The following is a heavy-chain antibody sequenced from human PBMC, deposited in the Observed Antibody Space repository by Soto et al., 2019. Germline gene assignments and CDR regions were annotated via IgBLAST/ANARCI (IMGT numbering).Heavy chain of an antibody. J-gene: IGHJ4*02. CDR1: GGSISSYY. D-gene: IGHD1-1*01. Sequence: SETLSLTCTVSGGSISSYYWSWIRQPPGKGLEWIGYIYYSGSTNYNPSLKSRVTISVDTSKNQFSLKLSSVTAADTAVYYCARHRTYKHTDLDYWGQGTLVTVSS. V-gene: IGHV4-59*08. CDR2: IYYSGST. CDR3: ARHRTYKHTDLDY.